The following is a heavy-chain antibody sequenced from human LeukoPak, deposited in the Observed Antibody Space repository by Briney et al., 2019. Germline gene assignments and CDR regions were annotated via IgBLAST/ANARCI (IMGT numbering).Heavy chain of an antibody. V-gene: IGHV1-46*01. CDR3: ARDQGVAGFMDV. D-gene: IGHD6-19*01. Sequence: GASVKVSCMASGYIFTTCYMHWVRQAPGQGLEWMGVINPSDGSTNYAQRFQGSVTFTSDTSATGVYMDLSSLRSEDTAEYYCARDQGVAGFMDVWGQGTTVTVSS. CDR2: INPSDGST. J-gene: IGHJ6*02. CDR1: GYIFTTCY.